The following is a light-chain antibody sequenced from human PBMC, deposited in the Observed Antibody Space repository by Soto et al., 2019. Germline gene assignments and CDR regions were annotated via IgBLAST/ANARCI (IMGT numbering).Light chain of an antibody. J-gene: IGLJ2*01. CDR2: GNN. V-gene: IGLV1-40*01. CDR1: SSNIGAGFD. Sequence: QSVLTQPPSVSGAPGQRVTIPCTGTSSNIGAGFDVHWYQHLPGTAPKLLIYGNNHRPSGVPDRFSGSKSGTSASLAITGLQAEDEADYSCQSFDTSLGRSLFGGGTKLTVL. CDR3: QSFDTSLGRSL.